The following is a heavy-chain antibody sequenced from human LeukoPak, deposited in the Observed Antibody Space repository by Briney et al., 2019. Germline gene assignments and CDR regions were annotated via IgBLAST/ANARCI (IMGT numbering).Heavy chain of an antibody. J-gene: IGHJ5*02. V-gene: IGHV4-39*07. Sequence: SETLSLTCTVSGDSMIDNNFYWGWTRQSPQKGLEWIASIYYNGRSLYNPSLRSRVTISLDAPKNQIFLKLSSVTAADTAVYYCTRDSFGAVRDSWGRGILVTVSS. CDR3: TRDSFGAVRDS. CDR2: IYYNGRS. CDR1: GDSMIDNNFY. D-gene: IGHD1-26*01.